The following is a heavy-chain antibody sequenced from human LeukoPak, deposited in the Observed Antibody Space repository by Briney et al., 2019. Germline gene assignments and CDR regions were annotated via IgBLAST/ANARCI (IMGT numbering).Heavy chain of an antibody. CDR3: AKAGDNSGYYPAFYYYMDV. J-gene: IGHJ6*03. D-gene: IGHD3-22*01. Sequence: GGSLRLSCAASGFTFNSNGMHWVRQAPGKGLEGVALIWYDGSNKYNADSVKGRFTISRDNSKNTLYLQMDSLRAEDTAVYYCAKAGDNSGYYPAFYYYMDVWGRGTTVTVSS. CDR1: GFTFNSNG. V-gene: IGHV3-33*06. CDR2: IWYDGSNK.